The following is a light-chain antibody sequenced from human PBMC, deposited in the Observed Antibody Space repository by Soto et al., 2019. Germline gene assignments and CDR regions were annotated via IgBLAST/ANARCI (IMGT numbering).Light chain of an antibody. CDR3: SSYISSSTLVG. CDR2: EVS. Sequence: QSALTQPASVSGSPGQSITISCTGTNSDVDVGAYNYVSWYQQHPGKAPKLMIYEVSNRPSGVSNRFSGSKSGNTASLTISGLQAEDEADYYCSSYISSSTLVGFGGGTKLTVL. CDR1: NSDVDVGAYNY. J-gene: IGLJ2*01. V-gene: IGLV2-14*01.